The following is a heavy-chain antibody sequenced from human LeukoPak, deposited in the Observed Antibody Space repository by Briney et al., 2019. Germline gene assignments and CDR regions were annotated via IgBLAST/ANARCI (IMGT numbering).Heavy chain of an antibody. CDR3: ARSNSYYCSSTSCYPYPEHYFDY. CDR1: GYTFTSYY. D-gene: IGHD2-2*01. J-gene: IGHJ4*02. CDR2: INPSGGST. Sequence: ASVKVSCKASGYTFTSYYMHWVRQAPGQGLEWMGIINPSGGSTSYAQKFQGRVTMSVDTSKNQFSLKLSSVTAADTAVYYCARSNSYYCSSTSCYPYPEHYFDYWGQGTLVTVSS. V-gene: IGHV1-46*01.